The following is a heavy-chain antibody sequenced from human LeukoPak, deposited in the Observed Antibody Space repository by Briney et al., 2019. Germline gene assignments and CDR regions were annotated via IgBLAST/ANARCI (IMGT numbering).Heavy chain of an antibody. V-gene: IGHV3-23*01. J-gene: IGHJ3*01. Sequence: GGSLRLSCAPCGFTFSIYAVSGVREAPGEGGEWGSAISGRGGRTYSADSVKGRYTISRDKDKNTLYLQMNTLRGEGTAVYYCAKDLAFFDLWGQGTMVTVSS. CDR1: GFTFSIYA. CDR2: ISGRGGRT. CDR3: AKDLAFFDL.